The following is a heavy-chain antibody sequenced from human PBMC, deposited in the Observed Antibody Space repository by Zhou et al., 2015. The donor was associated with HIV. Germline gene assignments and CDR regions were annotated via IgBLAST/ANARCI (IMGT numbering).Heavy chain of an antibody. Sequence: QVQLVQSGAEVKKPGASVKVSCKASGYSFSNYGMSWVRQAPGQGLSGWDGSALTMVTTNYAQKFQGRVTMTTDASTTTAYMELRSLRSADAAVYYCARRDPIYCTNGVCHHTANYGMDVVGTKGPRSPS. J-gene: IGHJ6*02. CDR2: SALTMVTT. D-gene: IGHD2-8*01. CDR1: GYSFSNYG. V-gene: IGHV1-18*01. CDR3: ARRDPIYCTNGVCHHTANYGMDV.